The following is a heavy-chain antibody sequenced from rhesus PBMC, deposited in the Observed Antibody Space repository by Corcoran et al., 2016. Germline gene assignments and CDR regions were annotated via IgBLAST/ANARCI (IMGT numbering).Heavy chain of an antibody. J-gene: IGHJ4*01. CDR2: IYGSGGGT. D-gene: IGHD3-3*01. CDR3: ARGGAFWTGYSLFDY. Sequence: QVQLQESGPGLVKPSETLSLTCAVSGGSISDDYYWSWISQPPGKGLEWIGYIYGSGGGTNYNPSLKTRVTISIDTSKNQFSLKLSSVTAADTAVYYCARGGAFWTGYSLFDYWGQGVLVTVSS. CDR1: GGSISDDYY. V-gene: IGHV4-106*01.